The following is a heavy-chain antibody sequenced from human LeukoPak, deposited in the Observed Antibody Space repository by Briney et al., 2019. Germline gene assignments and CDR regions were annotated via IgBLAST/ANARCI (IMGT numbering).Heavy chain of an antibody. CDR2: IYPGDSDT. V-gene: IGHV5-51*01. D-gene: IGHD4-23*01. CDR1: GYSFTNYW. Sequence: PGGSLRLSCKGSGYSFTNYWIGWARQMPGKGLEWMGIIYPGDSDTRYSPSFRGQVTISADKSISTAYVQWSSLKASDTAMYYCARSGLTVVTPRYRNNWFDPWGQGTLVTVSS. CDR3: ARSGLTVVTPRYRNNWFDP. J-gene: IGHJ5*02.